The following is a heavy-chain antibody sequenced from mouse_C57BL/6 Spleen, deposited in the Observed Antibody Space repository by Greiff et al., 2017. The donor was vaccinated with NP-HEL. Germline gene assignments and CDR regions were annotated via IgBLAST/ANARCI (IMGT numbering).Heavy chain of an antibody. CDR2: IYPGDGDT. D-gene: IGHD2-3*01. CDR1: GYAFSSSW. J-gene: IGHJ3*01. Sequence: QVQLQQSGPELVKPGASVKISCKASGYAFSSSWMNWVKQRPGKGLEWIGRIYPGDGDTNYNGKFKGKATLTADKSSSTAYMQLSSLTSEDSAVYVCARKSDGYYGGFAYWGQGTLVTVSA. CDR3: ARKSDGYYGGFAY. V-gene: IGHV1-82*01.